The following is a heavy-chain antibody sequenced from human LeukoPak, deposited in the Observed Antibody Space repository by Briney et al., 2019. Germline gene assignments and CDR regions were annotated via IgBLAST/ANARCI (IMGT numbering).Heavy chain of an antibody. D-gene: IGHD6-19*01. V-gene: IGHV1-2*04. CDR2: INPNSGGT. Sequence: ASVKVSCKASGYTFTGYYMHWVRQAPGQGLEWMGWINPNSGGTNYAQKFQGWVTMTRDTSISTAYMELSRLRSDDTAVYYCARIAVAGTGSGLYFDYWGQGTLVTVSS. J-gene: IGHJ4*02. CDR3: ARIAVAGTGSGLYFDY. CDR1: GYTFTGYY.